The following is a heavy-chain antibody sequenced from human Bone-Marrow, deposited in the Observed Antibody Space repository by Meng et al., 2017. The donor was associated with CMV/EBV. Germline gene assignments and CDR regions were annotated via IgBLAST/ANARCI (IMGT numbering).Heavy chain of an antibody. CDR2: ISLGGST. D-gene: IGHD3-22*01. Sequence: CCIWVRQPPGNGLSWIGQISLGGSTRYTSSLKRRLTISVAKSRNQFSLTLTSVTAAATAVYYCARGLYSYDTSGYYYLRQARVYYFDYWGQGTLVTVSS. CDR3: ARGLYSYDTSGYYYLRQARVYYFDY. CDR1: C. V-gene: IGHV4-4*02. J-gene: IGHJ4*02.